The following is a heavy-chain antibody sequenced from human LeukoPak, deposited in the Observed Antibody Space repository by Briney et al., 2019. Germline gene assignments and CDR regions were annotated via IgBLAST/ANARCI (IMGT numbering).Heavy chain of an antibody. D-gene: IGHD3-22*01. Sequence: SETLSLTCAVCGGSFSGYYWSWIRQPPGKGLEWIGEINHSGSTNYNPSLKSRVTISVDTSKNQFSLKLSSVTAADTAVYYCARGVKVYYDSSGYGYYYYMDVWGKGTTVTVSS. CDR3: ARGVKVYYDSSGYGYYYYMDV. J-gene: IGHJ6*03. CDR2: INHSGST. V-gene: IGHV4-34*01. CDR1: GGSFSGYY.